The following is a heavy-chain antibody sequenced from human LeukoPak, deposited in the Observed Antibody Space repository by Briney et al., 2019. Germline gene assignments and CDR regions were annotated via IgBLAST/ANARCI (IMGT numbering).Heavy chain of an antibody. CDR1: GGSFSGYY. V-gene: IGHV4-59*01. D-gene: IGHD3-16*01. J-gene: IGHJ6*03. Sequence: PSETLSLTCAVYGGSFSGYYWSWIRQPPGKGLEWIGYIYYSGTTNYNPSLKSRVTISVDTSKNQFSLKLSSVTAADTAVYYCARETSQKGAHYMDVWGKGTTVTISS. CDR2: IYYSGTT. CDR3: ARETSQKGAHYMDV.